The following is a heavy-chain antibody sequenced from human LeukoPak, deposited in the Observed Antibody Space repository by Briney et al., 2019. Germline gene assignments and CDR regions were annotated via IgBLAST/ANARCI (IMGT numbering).Heavy chain of an antibody. CDR3: ARGLTGDYYYDSSAYFPYNWFDP. Sequence: GGSLRLSCAASGFTFDDYGMTWVRQAPGKGLEWVSSISTSSSYIFYADSVKGRFTISRDNAKNSLYLQMNSLRAEDTAVYCCARGLTGDYYYDSSAYFPYNWFDPWGQGTLVTVSS. D-gene: IGHD3-22*01. J-gene: IGHJ5*02. V-gene: IGHV3-21*01. CDR2: ISTSSSYI. CDR1: GFTFDDYG.